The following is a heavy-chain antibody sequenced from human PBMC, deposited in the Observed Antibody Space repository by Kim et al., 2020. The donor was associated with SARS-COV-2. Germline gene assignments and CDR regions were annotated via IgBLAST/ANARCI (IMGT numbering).Heavy chain of an antibody. J-gene: IGHJ6*02. CDR3: ASGGYCSGGSCQTYYYYYYGMDV. CDR1: GYTFTSYA. Sequence: ASVKVSCKASGYTFTSYAMHWVRQAPGQRLEWMGWINAGNGNTKYSQKFQGRVTITRDTSASTAYMELSSLRSEDTAVYYCASGGYCSGGSCQTYYYYYYGMDVWGQGTTVTVSS. D-gene: IGHD2-15*01. V-gene: IGHV1-3*01. CDR2: INAGNGNT.